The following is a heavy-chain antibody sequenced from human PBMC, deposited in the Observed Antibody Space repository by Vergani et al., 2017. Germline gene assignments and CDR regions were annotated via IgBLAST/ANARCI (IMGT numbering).Heavy chain of an antibody. CDR2: INHSGST. D-gene: IGHD1-7*01. CDR3: AGGTMSNYRRFDY. Sequence: QVQLQQWGAGLLKPSETLSLTCAVYGGSFSGYYWSWIRQPPGKGLEWIGEINHSGSTNYNPSLKSRVTISVDTSKNQFSLKLSSVTAADTAVYYCAGGTMSNYRRFDYWGQGTLVTVSS. J-gene: IGHJ4*02. CDR1: GGSFSGYY. V-gene: IGHV4-34*01.